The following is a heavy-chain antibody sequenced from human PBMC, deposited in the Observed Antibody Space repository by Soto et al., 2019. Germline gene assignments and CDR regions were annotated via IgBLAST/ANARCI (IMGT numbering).Heavy chain of an antibody. CDR1: GGSISSGGYY. D-gene: IGHD4-17*01. CDR2: IYYSGST. Sequence: QVQLQESGPGLVKPSQTLSLTCTVSGGSISSGGYYWSWIRQHPGKGLEWIGYIYYSGSTYYNPSLKSRVTISVDTSKNQFSLKLSSVPSADTAVYYCARLTVTLDYYFCGMDVWGQGTTVTVSS. J-gene: IGHJ6*02. CDR3: ARLTVTLDYYFCGMDV. V-gene: IGHV4-31*03.